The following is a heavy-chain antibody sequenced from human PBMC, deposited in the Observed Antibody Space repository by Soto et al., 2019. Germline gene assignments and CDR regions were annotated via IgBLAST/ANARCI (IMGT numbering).Heavy chain of an antibody. V-gene: IGHV3-74*01. J-gene: IGHJ3*02. CDR1: GFTFSYYW. CDR3: ARGDRGAFAI. Sequence: PGGSLRLSCAASGFTFSYYWMHWVRQAPGKGLVWVSRIHSDGSSTTYADSVKGRFTISRDNARNTVYLQMNSLRVEDTAVYYCARGDRGAFAIWGQGTMVTVSS. CDR2: IHSDGSST.